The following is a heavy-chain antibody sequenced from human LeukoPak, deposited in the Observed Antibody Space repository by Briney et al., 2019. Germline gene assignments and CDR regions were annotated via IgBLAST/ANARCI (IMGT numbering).Heavy chain of an antibody. D-gene: IGHD3-3*01. CDR2: IYYSGST. J-gene: IGHJ3*02. CDR3: AVTKRITIFGVVTRDAFDI. Sequence: PSETLSLTCTVSGGSISSGDYYWSWIRQPPGKGLEWIGYIYYSGSTYYNPSLKSRVTISVDTSKNQFSLKLGSVTAADTAVYYCAVTKRITIFGVVTRDAFDIWGQGTMVTVSS. CDR1: GGSISSGDYY. V-gene: IGHV4-30-4*01.